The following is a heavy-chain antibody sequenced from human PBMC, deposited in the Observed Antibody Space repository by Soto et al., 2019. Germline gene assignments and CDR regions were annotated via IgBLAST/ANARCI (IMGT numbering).Heavy chain of an antibody. V-gene: IGHV1-69*01. D-gene: IGHD6-6*01. CDR2: IIPIFGTA. Sequence: QVQLVQSGAEVKKPGSSVKVSCKASGGTFSSYAISWVRQAPGQGLQWMGGIIPIFGTANYAQKFQGRVTITADESTSTAYMELSSLRSEDTAVYYCARERQLVPAYYYYYGRDVWGQGTTVTVSS. J-gene: IGHJ6*02. CDR3: ARERQLVPAYYYYYGRDV. CDR1: GGTFSSYA.